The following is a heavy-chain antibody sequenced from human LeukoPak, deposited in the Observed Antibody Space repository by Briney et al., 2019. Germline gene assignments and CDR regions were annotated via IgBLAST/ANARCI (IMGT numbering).Heavy chain of an antibody. CDR2: TSNSGSSV. V-gene: IGHV3-48*04. CDR1: GFTFSSYW. Sequence: GGSLRLSCAASGFTFSSYWMSWVRQAPGKGLEWISYTSNSGSSVYYGDSVKGRFTVSRDNAKNSVYLQMNSLRAEDTAVYYCAREHIRSGSYELDYWGQGTLVTVSS. D-gene: IGHD3-10*01. J-gene: IGHJ4*02. CDR3: AREHIRSGSYELDY.